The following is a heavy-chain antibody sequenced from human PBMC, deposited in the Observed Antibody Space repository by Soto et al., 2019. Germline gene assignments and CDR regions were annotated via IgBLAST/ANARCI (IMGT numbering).Heavy chain of an antibody. D-gene: IGHD4-17*01. CDR2: ISYDGSNK. J-gene: IGHJ4*02. Sequence: QVQLVESGGGVVQPGRSLRLYCAASGFTFSSYGMHWVRQAPGKGLEWVAVISYDGSNKYYADSVKGRFTISRDNSKNTLYLQMNSLRAEDTAVYYCAKGATVTTSGPFDYWGQGTLVTVSS. CDR3: AKGATVTTSGPFDY. CDR1: GFTFSSYG. V-gene: IGHV3-30*18.